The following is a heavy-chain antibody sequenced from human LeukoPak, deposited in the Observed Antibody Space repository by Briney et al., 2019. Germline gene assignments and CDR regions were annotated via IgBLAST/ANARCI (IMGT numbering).Heavy chain of an antibody. Sequence: GGSLRLSCAASGFTFSSFAMSWVRQAPGKGLEWVSDISGSGGSTNYADFVKGRFTISRDNSKNTLYLQMNSLRAEDTAVYYCAKGSILTEGYWGQGTLVTVSS. V-gene: IGHV3-23*01. CDR1: GFTFSSFA. CDR3: AKGSILTEGY. J-gene: IGHJ4*02. D-gene: IGHD2-8*02. CDR2: ISGSGGST.